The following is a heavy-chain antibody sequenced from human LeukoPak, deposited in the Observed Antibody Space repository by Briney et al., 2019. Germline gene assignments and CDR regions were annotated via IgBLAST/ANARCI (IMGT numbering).Heavy chain of an antibody. J-gene: IGHJ4*02. D-gene: IGHD1-14*01. V-gene: IGHV4-61*02. CDR1: GAFISSGTYY. CDR3: ARLRYGHPDY. CDR2: IYTSGST. Sequence: SETLSLTCTVSGAFISSGTYYWSWIRQPAGKGLEWIGRIYTSGSTKYNPSLKSRITISVDTSKNQFSLKLSSVTAADTAVYYCARLRYGHPDYWGQGTLVTVSS.